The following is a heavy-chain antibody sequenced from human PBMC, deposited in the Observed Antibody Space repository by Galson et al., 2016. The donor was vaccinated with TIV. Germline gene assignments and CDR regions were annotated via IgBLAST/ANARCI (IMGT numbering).Heavy chain of an antibody. CDR2: ISAGGGRT. CDR1: GFTFSSFA. J-gene: IGHJ4*02. D-gene: IGHD3-22*01. Sequence: SLRLSCAASGFTFSSFAMSWVRQAPGKGLEWVSRISAGGGRTNYADSVKVRFTISRDNPKNTLYLQMSSLRADDTAVYFCAKMDSSGFDYVRRFDFWGQGTLATVSS. V-gene: IGHV3-23*01. CDR3: AKMDSSGFDYVRRFDF.